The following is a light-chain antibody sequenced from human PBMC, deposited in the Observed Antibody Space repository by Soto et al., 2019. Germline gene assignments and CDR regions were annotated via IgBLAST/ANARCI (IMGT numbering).Light chain of an antibody. Sequence: EIVLTQSPGTLSLSPGERATLSCRASQSISSSYLAWYQQKPGQAPRLLIYAASSRATGIPDRFSGNGSGTDFTLTISRLEPEDFAVYYCQQYGSSSYTFGQGTQLEIK. V-gene: IGKV3-20*01. CDR2: AAS. CDR3: QQYGSSSYT. CDR1: QSISSSY. J-gene: IGKJ2*01.